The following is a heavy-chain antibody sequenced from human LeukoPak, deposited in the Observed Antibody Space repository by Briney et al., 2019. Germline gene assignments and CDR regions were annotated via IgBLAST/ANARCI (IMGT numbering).Heavy chain of an antibody. CDR3: ARLRGYSYGRTGIGWFDP. CDR2: IYYSGST. V-gene: IGHV4-39*07. Sequence: SETLSLTCTVSGGSISSSSYYWGWIRQPPGKGLEWIGSIYYSGSTYYNPSLKSRVTISVDTSKNQFSLKLSSVTAADTAVYYCARLRGYSYGRTGIGWFDPWGQGTLVTVSS. CDR1: GGSISSSSYY. J-gene: IGHJ5*02. D-gene: IGHD5-18*01.